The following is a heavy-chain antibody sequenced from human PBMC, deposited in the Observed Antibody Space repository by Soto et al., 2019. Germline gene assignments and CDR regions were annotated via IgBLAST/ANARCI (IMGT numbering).Heavy chain of an antibody. V-gene: IGHV3-30-3*01. CDR1: GFTFSSYA. Sequence: QVQLVESGGGVVQPGRSLRLSCAASGFTFSSYAMHCVRQAPGTGLEWVAVISYDGSNKYYADSVKGRFTISRDNSKDSLYLQMNSLRAEDTAVYYCGRGLEVAAAGAWGQGTLVTVSA. CDR2: ISYDGSNK. J-gene: IGHJ5*02. CDR3: GRGLEVAAAGA. D-gene: IGHD6-25*01.